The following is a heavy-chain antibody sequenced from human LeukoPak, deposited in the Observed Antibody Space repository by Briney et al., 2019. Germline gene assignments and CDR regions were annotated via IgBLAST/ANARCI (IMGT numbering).Heavy chain of an antibody. D-gene: IGHD3-9*01. Sequence: ASVKVSCKASGYTFTSYYMHWVRQAPGQGLQWMGLINPSDGSTTYAQKFQGRVTMTRDMSTSTAYMELSSLRSEDTAVYYCARVSGPGRNVLRYFDWLAPRAYYFDYWGQGTLVTVSS. CDR1: GYTFTSYY. CDR3: ARVSGPGRNVLRYFDWLAPRAYYFDY. CDR2: INPSDGST. V-gene: IGHV1-46*01. J-gene: IGHJ4*02.